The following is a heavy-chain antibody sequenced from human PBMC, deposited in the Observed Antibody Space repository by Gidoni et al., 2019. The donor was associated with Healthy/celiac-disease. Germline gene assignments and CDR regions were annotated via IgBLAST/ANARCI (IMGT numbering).Heavy chain of an antibody. Sequence: EVQLVQSGAEVKKPGESLKISCTGSGYSFTSYWIGWVRPMPGKGLEWMGILYLGDSDTRYSPSFQGQVTISADKSISTAYLQWSSLKASDTAMYYCARGGGAVAGRTYYGMDVWGQGTTVTVSS. D-gene: IGHD6-19*01. V-gene: IGHV5-51*01. CDR1: GYSFTSYW. CDR3: ARGGGAVAGRTYYGMDV. J-gene: IGHJ6*02. CDR2: LYLGDSDT.